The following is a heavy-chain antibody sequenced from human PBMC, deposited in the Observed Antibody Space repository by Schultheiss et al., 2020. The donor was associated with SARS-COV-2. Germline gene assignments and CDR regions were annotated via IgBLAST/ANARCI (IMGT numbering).Heavy chain of an antibody. V-gene: IGHV3-49*04. Sequence: GGSLRLSCTASGFTFGDYAMSWVRQAPGKGLEWVGFIRSKAYGGTTEYAASVKGRFTISRDDSKSIAYLQMNSLKTEDTAVYYCAKHWVAAAGLTTLYYFDYWGQGTLVTVSS. CDR2: IRSKAYGGTT. CDR1: GFTFGDYA. D-gene: IGHD6-13*01. CDR3: AKHWVAAAGLTTLYYFDY. J-gene: IGHJ4*02.